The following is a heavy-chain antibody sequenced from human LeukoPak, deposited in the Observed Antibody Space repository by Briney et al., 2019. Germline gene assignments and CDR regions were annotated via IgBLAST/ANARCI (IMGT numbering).Heavy chain of an antibody. CDR1: GGSISSSSYY. Sequence: SETLSLTCTVSGGSISSSSYYWGWIRQPPGKGLEWIGGIYYSGSTYYNPSLKSRVTISVDTSKNQFSLKLSSVTAADTAVYYCASADMTTVTTSLYWGQGTLVTVSS. D-gene: IGHD4-17*01. CDR3: ASADMTTVTTSLY. V-gene: IGHV4-39*07. J-gene: IGHJ4*02. CDR2: IYYSGST.